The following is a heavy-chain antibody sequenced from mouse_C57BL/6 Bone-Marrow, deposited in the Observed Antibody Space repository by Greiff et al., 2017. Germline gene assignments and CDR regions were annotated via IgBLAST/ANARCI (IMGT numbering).Heavy chain of an antibody. Sequence: EVKVEESGGGLVQSGRSLRLSCATSGFTFSDFYMEWVRQAPGKGLEWIAASRNKANDYTTEYSASVKGRFIVSRDTSQSILYLQMNALRAEDTAIYYCARGGVYYAMDYWGQGTSVTVSS. CDR2: SRNKANDYTT. V-gene: IGHV7-1*01. J-gene: IGHJ4*01. CDR1: GFTFSDFY. CDR3: ARGGVYYAMDY.